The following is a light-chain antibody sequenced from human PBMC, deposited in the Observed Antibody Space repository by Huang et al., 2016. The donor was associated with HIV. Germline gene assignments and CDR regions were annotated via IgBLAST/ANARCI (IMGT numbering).Light chain of an antibody. V-gene: IGKV3-15*01. CDR3: QQYNKWPT. CDR2: AAS. CDR1: QSVSSS. J-gene: IGKJ1*01. Sequence: EIVMTQSPGTLSVSPGERATLSCRASQSVSSSLAWYQQRPGQAPRLLIYAASRRPTDIPSRFSGSGSGTEFTLTISSLQSEDFALYYCQQYNKWPTFGQGTKVEIK.